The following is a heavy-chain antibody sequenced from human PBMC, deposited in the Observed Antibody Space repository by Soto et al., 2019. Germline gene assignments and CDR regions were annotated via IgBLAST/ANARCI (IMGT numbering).Heavy chain of an antibody. D-gene: IGHD3-3*01. Sequence: VLLLESGGGLVQPGASLRLSCEASGLTFRSYALSWVRQAPGKGLEWVSGISDTGSNPYYADSVKGRFTISRDNSKNTLSLQMKSLRADDTAMYYCAKAGGRVVDAYDPWGQGTLVIFSS. CDR2: ISDTGSNP. J-gene: IGHJ5*02. CDR3: AKAGGRVVDAYDP. CDR1: GLTFRSYA. V-gene: IGHV3-23*01.